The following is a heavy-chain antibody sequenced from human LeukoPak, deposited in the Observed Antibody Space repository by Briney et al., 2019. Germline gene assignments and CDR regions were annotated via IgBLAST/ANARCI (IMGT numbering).Heavy chain of an antibody. V-gene: IGHV3-30-3*01. Sequence: PGGSLRLSCAASGFTFSSYAMHWVRQAPGKGLEWVAVISYDGSNKYYADSVKGRFTISRDNSKNTLYLQMNSLRAEDTAVYYCARAAVAWSYYYYYYMDVWGKGTTVTVSS. CDR2: ISYDGSNK. J-gene: IGHJ6*03. CDR1: GFTFSSYA. D-gene: IGHD2-15*01. CDR3: ARAAVAWSYYYYYYMDV.